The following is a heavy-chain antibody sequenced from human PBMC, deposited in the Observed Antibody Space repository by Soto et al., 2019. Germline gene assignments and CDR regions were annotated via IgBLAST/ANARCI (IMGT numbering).Heavy chain of an antibody. CDR2: ISSSGSTI. CDR3: ARVGGYCSSTGGPYYFDY. Sequence: QVQLVESGGGLVKPGGSLRLSCAASGFTFSDYYMSWIRQAPGKGLEWVSYISSSGSTIYYEDSVKGRLTIYRDNAKNTLYVQMNRLRAADADVYYCARVGGYCSSTGGPYYFDYWGHGALVTVSS. J-gene: IGHJ4*01. D-gene: IGHD2-2*01. V-gene: IGHV3-11*01. CDR1: GFTFSDYY.